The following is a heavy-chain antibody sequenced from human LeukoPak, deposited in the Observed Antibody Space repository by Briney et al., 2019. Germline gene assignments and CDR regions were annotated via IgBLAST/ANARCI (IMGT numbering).Heavy chain of an antibody. Sequence: ASVKVSCKASGYTFTGHFMHWVRQAPGQGLEWMGWISAHNGNTNYAQKLQGRVTMTTDTSTSTAYMELRSLRSDDTAVYYCARSSGSYPSFDYWGQGTLVTVSS. J-gene: IGHJ4*02. CDR1: GYTFTGHF. D-gene: IGHD1-26*01. V-gene: IGHV1-18*04. CDR3: ARSSGSYPSFDY. CDR2: ISAHNGNT.